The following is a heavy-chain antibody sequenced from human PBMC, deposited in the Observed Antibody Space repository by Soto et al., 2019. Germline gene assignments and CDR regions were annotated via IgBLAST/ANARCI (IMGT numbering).Heavy chain of an antibody. D-gene: IGHD4-17*01. J-gene: IGHJ4*02. CDR2: MNPNSGNT. CDR1: GYTFTSYD. Sequence: QVQLVQSGAEVKKPGASVKVSCKASGYTFTSYDINWVRQATGQGLEWMGWMNPNSGNTGYAQKFQGRVTMTSNTPISTAYIELSRLRTGDTAVYYCARSTNDYGDRHWGQGTLVTVSS. CDR3: ARSTNDYGDRH. V-gene: IGHV1-8*01.